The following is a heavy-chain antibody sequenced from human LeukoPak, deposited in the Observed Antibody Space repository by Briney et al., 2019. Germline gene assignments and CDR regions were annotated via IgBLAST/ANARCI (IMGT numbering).Heavy chain of an antibody. CDR3: ASRGAGTADFDY. CDR1: GYTSTSYD. J-gene: IGHJ4*02. CDR2: MNPNSGNT. V-gene: IGHV1-8*02. D-gene: IGHD6-19*01. Sequence: ASVKVSCKASGYTSTSYDINWVRQATGQGLEWMGWMNPNSGNTGYAQKFQGRVTMTRNTSISTAYMELSSLRSEDTAVYYCASRGAGTADFDYWGQGTLVTVSS.